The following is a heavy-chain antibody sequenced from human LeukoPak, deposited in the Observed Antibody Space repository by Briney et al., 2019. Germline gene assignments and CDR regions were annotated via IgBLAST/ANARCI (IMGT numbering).Heavy chain of an antibody. CDR2: INPNSGGT. CDR1: GYTFTSYY. V-gene: IGHV1-2*02. D-gene: IGHD6-6*01. Sequence: GASVKVSCKASGYTFTSYYMHWVRQAPGQGLEWMGWINPNSGGTNYAQKFQGRVTMTRDTSISTAYMELSRLRSDDTAVYYCARIAQLVPYYYGMDVWGQGTTVTVSS. J-gene: IGHJ6*02. CDR3: ARIAQLVPYYYGMDV.